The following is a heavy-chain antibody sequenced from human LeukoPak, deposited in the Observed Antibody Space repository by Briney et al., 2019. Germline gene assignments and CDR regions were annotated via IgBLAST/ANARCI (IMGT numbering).Heavy chain of an antibody. D-gene: IGHD5-18*01. V-gene: IGHV3-9*01. J-gene: IGHJ4*02. CDR2: ISWNSGSI. Sequence: PGRSLTLSCAAYGFTFDDYAMQWVRQAPGKGLEWVSGISWNSGSIGYADSVKGRFTISRDNAKNSLYLKMNSLRAEDTALYYCAKLGDTADDIDYWGQGNLVTVSS. CDR3: AKLGDTADDIDY. CDR1: GFTFDDYA.